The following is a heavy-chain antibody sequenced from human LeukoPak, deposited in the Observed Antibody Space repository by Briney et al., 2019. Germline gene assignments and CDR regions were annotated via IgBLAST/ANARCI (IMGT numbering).Heavy chain of an antibody. J-gene: IGHJ4*02. Sequence: GGSLRLSCAASGFTFSSYGMSWVRQAPGKGLEWVSAISGSGGSTYYADSVKGRFTISRDNSKNTLYLQMNSLRAEDTAVYYCAKRRAAAGRGYYFDYWGQGTLVIVSS. V-gene: IGHV3-23*01. CDR3: AKRRAAAGRGYYFDY. CDR1: GFTFSSYG. D-gene: IGHD6-13*01. CDR2: ISGSGGST.